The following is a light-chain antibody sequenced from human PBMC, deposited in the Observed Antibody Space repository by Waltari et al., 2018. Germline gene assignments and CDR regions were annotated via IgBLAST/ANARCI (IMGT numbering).Light chain of an antibody. CDR2: EGS. CDR1: SSDVGRYHL. J-gene: IGLJ2*01. Sequence: QSALTQPASVSGSPGPSITISGTGTSSDVGRYHLVSWYQQHPGKAPNLMIYEGSKRPSGFSNRFSGSKSGNTASLRISGLQAEDEADYYCCSYAGSSTFEVFGGGTKLTVL. V-gene: IGLV2-23*03. CDR3: CSYAGSSTFEV.